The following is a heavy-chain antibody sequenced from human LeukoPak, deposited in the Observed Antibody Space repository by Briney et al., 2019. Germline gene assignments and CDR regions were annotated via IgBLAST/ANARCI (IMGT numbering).Heavy chain of an antibody. D-gene: IGHD3-16*01. V-gene: IGHV3-21*04. Sequence: GGSLRLSCAASGFTFSSYSMNWVRQAPGKGLEWVSSIDFTSRYIYNADSVKGRFTISRDNSKNTLYLQMNSLRAEDTAVYYCARGGGYGMDVWGQGTTVTVSS. CDR3: ARGGGYGMDV. CDR2: IDFTSRYI. J-gene: IGHJ6*02. CDR1: GFTFSSYS.